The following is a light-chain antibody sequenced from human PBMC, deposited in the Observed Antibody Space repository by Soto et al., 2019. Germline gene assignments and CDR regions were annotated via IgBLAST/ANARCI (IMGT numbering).Light chain of an antibody. J-gene: IGKJ4*01. CDR2: DAS. CDR3: QQRSNFLT. Sequence: EFVLTQSPGTLSLSPGERATLSCRASQTVRNNYLAWYQQKPGQAPRLLIYDASNRATGIPARFSGSGSGTDFTLTISSLEPEDFAVYYCQQRSNFLTFGGGTKVDNK. CDR1: QTVRNNY. V-gene: IGKV3-11*01.